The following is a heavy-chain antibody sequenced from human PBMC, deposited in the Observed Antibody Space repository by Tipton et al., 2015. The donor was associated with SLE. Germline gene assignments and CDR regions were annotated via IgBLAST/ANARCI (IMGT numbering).Heavy chain of an antibody. D-gene: IGHD1-26*01. CDR1: GYTFTSYY. CDR2: INPSGGST. CDR3: GKRVGARTAFDI. Sequence: QLVQSGPEVKKPGASVKVSCKASGYTFTSYYMHWVRQTPGQGLEWMGIINPSGGSTSYAQKFQGRVTMTRDTSTSTVYMELSSLRSEDTAVYYCGKRVGARTAFDIWGQGTMVTVSS. V-gene: IGHV1-46*01. J-gene: IGHJ3*02.